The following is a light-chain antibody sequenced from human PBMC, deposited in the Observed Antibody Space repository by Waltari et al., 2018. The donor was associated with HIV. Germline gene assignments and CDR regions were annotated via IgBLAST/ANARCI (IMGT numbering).Light chain of an antibody. V-gene: IGKV4-1*01. CDR2: WAS. CDR3: QQYYTTPRT. Sequence: DIVMTQSPDSLAVSLGERATFSCKSSQSLLYSSDNKNYLAWYQQKPGQPPMLLIYWASVRESGVPDRFRASGSGTDFTLTISSLQAEDVAVYYCQQYYTTPRTFGQGTKVEIK. J-gene: IGKJ1*01. CDR1: QSLLYSSDNKNY.